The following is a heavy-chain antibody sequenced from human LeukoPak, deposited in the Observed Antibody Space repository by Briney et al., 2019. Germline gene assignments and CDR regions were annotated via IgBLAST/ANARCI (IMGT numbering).Heavy chain of an antibody. CDR3: ARVGMPTFGVVMYAFDM. Sequence: ASVRVSCKPSGYTFSACYLHWVRQAPGQRLGWMAWINPKNGGTGYAHKFRGRVTLTRAPSSSTVSMEVNRLRSDATAVYYCARVGMPTFGVVMYAFDMWGQGTVVTVTS. CDR1: GYTFSACY. J-gene: IGHJ3*02. CDR2: INPKNGGT. V-gene: IGHV1-2*07. D-gene: IGHD3-3*01.